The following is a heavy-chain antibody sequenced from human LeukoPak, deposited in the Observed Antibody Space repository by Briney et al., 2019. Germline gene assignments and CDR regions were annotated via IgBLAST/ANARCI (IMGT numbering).Heavy chain of an antibody. V-gene: IGHV3-53*01. Sequence: GGSLRLSCAASGFTVSSNYMSWVRQAPGKGLEWVSVIYSGGSTYYADSVKGRFTISRDNSKNTLYLQMNSLRAEDTAVYYCARGVVVAASEYFQHWGQGTLVTVSS. CDR2: IYSGGST. CDR3: ARGVVVAASEYFQH. CDR1: GFTVSSNY. D-gene: IGHD2-15*01. J-gene: IGHJ1*01.